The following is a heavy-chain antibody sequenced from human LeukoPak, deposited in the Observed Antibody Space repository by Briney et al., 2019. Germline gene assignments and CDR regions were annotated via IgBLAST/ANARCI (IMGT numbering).Heavy chain of an antibody. CDR2: IYPGDSDT. CDR3: ARRVTGPTNPYYFDY. CDR1: GYRFTDYW. V-gene: IGHV5-51*01. D-gene: IGHD1-20*01. J-gene: IGHJ4*02. Sequence: GESLKISCKGSGYRFTDYWIAWVRQMPGKGLEWMGIIYPGDSDTRYSPSFQGQVTISADKSISTAYLQWSSLKASDTAMYYCARRVTGPTNPYYFDYWGQGTLVTVSS.